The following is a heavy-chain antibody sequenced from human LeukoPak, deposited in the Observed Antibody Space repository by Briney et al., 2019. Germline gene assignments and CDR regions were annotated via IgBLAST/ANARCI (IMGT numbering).Heavy chain of an antibody. D-gene: IGHD3-22*01. CDR3: ARVNYDSNHDAFDI. CDR1: GFTFSSYS. Sequence: GGSLRLSCAASGFTFSSYSMNWVRQAPGKGLEWVSSISSSSSYIYYADSVKGRFTISRDNAKNSLYLQMNSLRAEDTAVYYCARVNYDSNHDAFDIWGQGTMVAVSS. V-gene: IGHV3-21*01. J-gene: IGHJ3*02. CDR2: ISSSSSYI.